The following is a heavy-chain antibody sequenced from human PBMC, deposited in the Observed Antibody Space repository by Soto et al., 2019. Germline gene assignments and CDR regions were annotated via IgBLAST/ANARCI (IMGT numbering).Heavy chain of an antibody. CDR3: AREYCSSTSCQSVPPEGSDY. J-gene: IGHJ4*02. CDR1: GFTFSSYW. Sequence: EVQLVESGGGLVQSGGSLRLSCAASGFTFSSYWMHWVRQAPGKGLVWVSRINSDGSSTSYADSVKGRFTISRDNAKNTLYLQMNSLRAEDTAVYYCAREYCSSTSCQSVPPEGSDYWGQGTLVTVSS. D-gene: IGHD2-2*01. CDR2: INSDGSST. V-gene: IGHV3-74*01.